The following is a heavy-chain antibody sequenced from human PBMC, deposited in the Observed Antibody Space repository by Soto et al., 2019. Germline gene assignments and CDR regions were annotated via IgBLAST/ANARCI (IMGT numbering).Heavy chain of an antibody. J-gene: IGHJ5*02. CDR1: GFTFSSYE. D-gene: IGHD3-9*01. V-gene: IGHV3-48*03. CDR2: ISSSGSTI. Sequence: PGGSLRLSCAASGFTFSSYEMNWVRQAPGKGLEWVSYISSSGSTIYYADSVKGRFTISRDNAKNSLYLKMNSLRAEDTAVYYCERAGPPYYDILTGYPGYNWFDPWGQGTLVTVSS. CDR3: ERAGPPYYDILTGYPGYNWFDP.